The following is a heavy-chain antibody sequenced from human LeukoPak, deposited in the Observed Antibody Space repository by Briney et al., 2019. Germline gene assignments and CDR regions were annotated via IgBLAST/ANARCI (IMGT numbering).Heavy chain of an antibody. CDR3: AKARSLTCGGDCYQIDY. CDR2: ISGSGYTT. V-gene: IGHV3-23*01. J-gene: IGHJ4*02. Sequence: GGSPRLSCVASGFTFSSFAINWVRQAPGKGLEWVSGISGSGYTTYYADSVRGRFSISRDNSRNTLSLQMSSLRAEDTAVYYCAKARSLTCGGDCYQIDYWGQGTLVIVSS. D-gene: IGHD2-21*02. CDR1: GFTFSSFA.